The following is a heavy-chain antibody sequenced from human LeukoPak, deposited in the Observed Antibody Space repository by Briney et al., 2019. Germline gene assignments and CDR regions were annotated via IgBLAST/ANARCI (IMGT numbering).Heavy chain of an antibody. V-gene: IGHV4-39*01. Sequence: SETLSLTCTVSGGSISSSSYYWGWIRQPPGKGLEWIGSIYYSGSTYYNPSLKSRVTISVDTSKNQFSLKLSSATAADTAVYYCARSSVVTGGFDPWGQGTLVTVSS. CDR1: GGSISSSSYY. CDR2: IYYSGST. J-gene: IGHJ5*02. CDR3: ARSSVVTGGFDP. D-gene: IGHD3-22*01.